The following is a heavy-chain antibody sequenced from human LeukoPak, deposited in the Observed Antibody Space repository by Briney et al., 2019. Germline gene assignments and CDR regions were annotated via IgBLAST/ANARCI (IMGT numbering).Heavy chain of an antibody. D-gene: IGHD5-18*01. V-gene: IGHV3-23*01. CDR3: AKDRGESSEYSYKYYYGMDV. CDR1: GFTFIRYA. CDR2: IPDNGRIT. J-gene: IGHJ6*02. Sequence: PGRSLRPSCAASGFTFIRYAMSWVRQAPGKGLERGSIIPDNGRITYYADSVKGRFTISRDNSKNTLYLQMNSLRAEDTAAYYCAKDRGESSEYSYKYYYGMDVWGQGATVTVSS.